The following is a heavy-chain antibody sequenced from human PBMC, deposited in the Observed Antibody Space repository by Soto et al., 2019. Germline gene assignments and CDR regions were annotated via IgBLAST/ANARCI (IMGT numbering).Heavy chain of an antibody. CDR1: GGTFSSYA. CDR2: IIPIFGTA. CDR3: ARDLGYCSGGSCFYYYGMDV. V-gene: IGHV1-69*06. J-gene: IGHJ6*02. D-gene: IGHD2-15*01. Sequence: ASVRVSCKASGGTFSSYAISWVRQAPGQGLEWMGGIIPIFGTANYAQKFQGRVTITADKSMSTAYMELSSLRSEDTAVYYCARDLGYCSGGSCFYYYGMDVWGQGTTVTVSS.